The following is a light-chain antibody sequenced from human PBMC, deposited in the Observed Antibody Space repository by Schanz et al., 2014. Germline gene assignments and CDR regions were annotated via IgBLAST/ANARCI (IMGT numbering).Light chain of an antibody. CDR1: SSDVGGYKY. CDR3: TSYTSIRTWV. CDR2: DVT. J-gene: IGLJ3*02. V-gene: IGLV2-8*01. Sequence: QSALTQPPSASGSPGQSVTISCTGTSSDVGGYKYVSWYQQHPGKAPQLMIHDVTKRPSGVPDRFSGSKSGNTASLTISGLQAEDEADYYCTSYTSIRTWVFGGGTKLTVL.